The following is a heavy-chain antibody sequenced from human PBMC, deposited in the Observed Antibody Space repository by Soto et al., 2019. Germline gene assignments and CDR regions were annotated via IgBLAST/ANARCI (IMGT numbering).Heavy chain of an antibody. Sequence: SETLSLTCAVSGGSISSGGYSWSWIRQPPGKGLEWIGYIYHSGSTYYNPSLKSRVTISVDRSKNQFSLKLSSVTAADTAVYYCARATIFGPDNNWFDPWGQGTLVTVSS. CDR3: ARATIFGPDNNWFDP. J-gene: IGHJ5*02. CDR2: IYHSGST. CDR1: GGSISSGGYS. D-gene: IGHD3-3*01. V-gene: IGHV4-30-2*01.